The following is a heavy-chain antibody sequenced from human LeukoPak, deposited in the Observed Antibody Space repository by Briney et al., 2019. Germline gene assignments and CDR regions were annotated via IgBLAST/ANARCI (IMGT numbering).Heavy chain of an antibody. J-gene: IGHJ3*02. CDR2: IYYSGST. CDR3: ASGYYYNAFDI. CDR1: GGSISSGGYS. V-gene: IGHV4-31*03. D-gene: IGHD3-22*01. Sequence: SETLSLTCTVSGGSISSGGYSWSWLHQHPGKGLEWIGYIYYSGSTYYNPSLKSRVTISVDTSKNQFSLKLSSVTAADTAVYYCASGYYYNAFDIWGQGTMVTVSS.